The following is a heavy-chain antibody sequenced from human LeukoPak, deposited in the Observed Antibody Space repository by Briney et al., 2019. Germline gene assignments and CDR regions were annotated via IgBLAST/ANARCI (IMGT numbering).Heavy chain of an antibody. V-gene: IGHV4-34*01. CDR1: GGSFSGYY. Sequence: SETLSLTCAVYGGSFSGYYWSWIRQPPGKGLEWIGEINHSGSTNYNPSLKSRVTISVDTSKNQFSLKLSSVTAADTAVDYCAIPGRYYGSGSYRYWGQGTLVTVSS. CDR2: INHSGST. CDR3: AIPGRYYGSGSYRY. J-gene: IGHJ4*02. D-gene: IGHD3-10*01.